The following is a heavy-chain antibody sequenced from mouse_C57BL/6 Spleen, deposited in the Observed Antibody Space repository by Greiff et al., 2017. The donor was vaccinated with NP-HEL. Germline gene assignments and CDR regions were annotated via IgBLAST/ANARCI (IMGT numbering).Heavy chain of an antibody. Sequence: EVQLKESGPELVKPGASVKISCKASGYSFTDYNMNWVKQSNGKSLEWIGVINPNYGTTSYNQKFKGKATLTVDQSSSTAYMQLNSLTSEDSAVYYCARSLYYGSSYGYAMDYWGQGTSVTVSS. D-gene: IGHD1-1*01. J-gene: IGHJ4*01. V-gene: IGHV1-39*01. CDR3: ARSLYYGSSYGYAMDY. CDR1: GYSFTDYN. CDR2: INPNYGTT.